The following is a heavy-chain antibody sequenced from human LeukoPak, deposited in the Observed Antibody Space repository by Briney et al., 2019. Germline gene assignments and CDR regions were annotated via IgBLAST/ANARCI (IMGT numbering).Heavy chain of an antibody. V-gene: IGHV3-23*01. CDR3: AKDSSRQLYCSSTSCYPYTY. D-gene: IGHD2-2*01. CDR2: ISGSGGST. J-gene: IGHJ4*02. Sequence: GGSLRLSCAASGFTFSSYAMSWVRQAPGKGLEWVSAISGSGGSTYYADSVKGRFTISRDNSKNTLYLQMNSLRAEDTAVYYCAKDSSRQLYCSSTSCYPYTYCRQGNLVSVSS. CDR1: GFTFSSYA.